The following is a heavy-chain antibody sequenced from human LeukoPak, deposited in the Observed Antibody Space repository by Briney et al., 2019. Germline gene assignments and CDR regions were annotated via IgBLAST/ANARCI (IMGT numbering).Heavy chain of an antibody. CDR3: ASDIAATSTQVGGNY. Sequence: ASVKVSCKASGYTFTSYGISWVRQSPGQELEWMGWISAYNGNTNYAQKLQGRVTMTTDTSTSTAYMELRSLRSDETAVYYCASDIAATSTQVGGNYWGQGTLVTVSS. V-gene: IGHV1-18*01. J-gene: IGHJ4*02. CDR2: ISAYNGNT. CDR1: GYTFTSYG. D-gene: IGHD5-12*01.